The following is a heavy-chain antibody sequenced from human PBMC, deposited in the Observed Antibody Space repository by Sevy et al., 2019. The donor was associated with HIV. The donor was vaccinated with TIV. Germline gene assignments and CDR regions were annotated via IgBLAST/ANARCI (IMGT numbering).Heavy chain of an antibody. J-gene: IGHJ6*02. CDR1: GFTFSNYA. D-gene: IGHD3-10*02. V-gene: IGHV3-23*01. CDR3: AKGVRLGGPIYYGMDV. Sequence: EGSLRLSCVASGFTFSNYAMTWVRQTPGKGLEWVSGIGHNGDNTHHAGSVKGRFSISRDNSKNTLDLQMNSLRAEGTAVYYCAKGVRLGGPIYYGMDVWGQGTTVTVSS. CDR2: IGHNGDNT.